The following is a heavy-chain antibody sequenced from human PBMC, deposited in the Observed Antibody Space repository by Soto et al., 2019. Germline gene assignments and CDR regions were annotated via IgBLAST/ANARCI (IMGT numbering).Heavy chain of an antibody. CDR2: MNPNSGNT. J-gene: IGHJ4*02. CDR1: GYTFTSYD. V-gene: IGHV1-8*01. CDR3: ARGPDRAGPGSSYFDY. D-gene: IGHD3-10*01. Sequence: ASVKVSCKTSGYTFTSYDINWVRQATGQGLEWMGWMNPNSGNTGYVQKFQGRVTMTRNTSINTAYMELSSLRSDDTAVYYCARGPDRAGPGSSYFDYWGQGTPVTVSS.